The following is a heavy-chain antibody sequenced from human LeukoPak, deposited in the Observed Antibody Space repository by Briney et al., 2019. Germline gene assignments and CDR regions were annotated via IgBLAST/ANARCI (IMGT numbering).Heavy chain of an antibody. CDR3: ARESDFWSGYYYLDY. CDR2: ISAYSGNT. D-gene: IGHD3-3*01. V-gene: IGHV1-18*01. J-gene: IGHJ4*02. Sequence: ASVKVSCKASGYTFTSYGISWVRQAPGQGLEWMGWISAYSGNTNYAQKLQGRVTMTTDTSTSTAYMELRSLRSDDTAVYYCARESDFWSGYYYLDYWGQGTLVTVSS. CDR1: GYTFTSYG.